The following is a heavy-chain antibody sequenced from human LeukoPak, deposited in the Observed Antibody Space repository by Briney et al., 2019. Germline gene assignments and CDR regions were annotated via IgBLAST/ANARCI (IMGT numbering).Heavy chain of an antibody. J-gene: IGHJ4*02. CDR3: AKVKWLPPYFDY. CDR2: ISGSGGST. Sequence: GGSLRLSCAASGFTFSTYAMSWVRQAPGKGLEWVSAISGSGGSTYYADSVKGRFTISRDNSKNTLYLQMNSLRAEDTAVYYCAKVKWLPPYFDYWGQGTLVTVSS. V-gene: IGHV3-23*01. D-gene: IGHD3-22*01. CDR1: GFTFSTYA.